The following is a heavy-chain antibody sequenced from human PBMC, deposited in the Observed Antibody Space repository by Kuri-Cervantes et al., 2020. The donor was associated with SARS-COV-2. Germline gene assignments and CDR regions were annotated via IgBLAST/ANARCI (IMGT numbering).Heavy chain of an antibody. J-gene: IGHJ4*02. Sequence: ETLSLTCAASGFTVSSNYMSWVRQAPGKGLEWVSVIYSCGSTYYADSVKGRFTLSRDNSKNTLYLQMNSLRSEDTAVYYCARGGSLEYSSSFDYWGQGTLVTVSS. CDR3: ARGGSLEYSSSFDY. CDR2: IYSCGST. V-gene: IGHV3-53*05. CDR1: GFTVSSNY. D-gene: IGHD6-6*01.